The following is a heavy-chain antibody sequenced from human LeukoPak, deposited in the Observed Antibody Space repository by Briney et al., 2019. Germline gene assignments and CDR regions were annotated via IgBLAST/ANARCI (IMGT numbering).Heavy chain of an antibody. CDR2: TSFDGTTK. V-gene: IGHV3-30*04. CDR3: ARGSSTNCYGGNCFYYYMAV. D-gene: IGHD2-2*01. J-gene: IGHJ6*03. CDR1: GFTFSTYA. Sequence: GGSLRLSCAASGFTFSTYAMHWVRQAPGKGLEWVAVTSFDGTTKYYADSVKGRFTVSRDNPKNTLILQMNGLRAEDTAVYYCARGSSTNCYGGNCFYYYMAVWGKGTTVTVSS.